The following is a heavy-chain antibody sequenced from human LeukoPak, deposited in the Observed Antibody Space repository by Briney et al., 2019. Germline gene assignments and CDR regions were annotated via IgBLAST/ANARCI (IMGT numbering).Heavy chain of an antibody. D-gene: IGHD6-13*01. V-gene: IGHV1-18*01. Sequence: ASVKVSCKASGYTFTSYGISWVRQAPGQGLEWMGWISAYNGNTYYAQKLQGRVTMTTDTSTSTAYMELRSLRSDDTAVYYCARDLLRPGYSSSWHNDYWGQGTLVTVSS. CDR1: GYTFTSYG. CDR2: ISAYNGNT. CDR3: ARDLLRPGYSSSWHNDY. J-gene: IGHJ4*02.